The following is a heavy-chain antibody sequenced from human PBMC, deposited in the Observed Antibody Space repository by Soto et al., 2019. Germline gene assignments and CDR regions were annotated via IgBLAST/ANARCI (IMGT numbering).Heavy chain of an antibody. CDR3: ASYYYDSSGYFDY. CDR2: IYHSGST. V-gene: IGHV4-4*02. D-gene: IGHD3-22*01. CDR1: GGSISSSNW. Sequence: QVQLQESGPGLVKPSGTLSLTCAVSGGSISSSNWWSWVRQPPGKGLEWIGEIYHSGSTNYNPSLKSRVTISVDKSTTLVSLTLSSVTAADTAVYYCASYYYDSSGYFDYWGQGTLVTVSS. J-gene: IGHJ4*02.